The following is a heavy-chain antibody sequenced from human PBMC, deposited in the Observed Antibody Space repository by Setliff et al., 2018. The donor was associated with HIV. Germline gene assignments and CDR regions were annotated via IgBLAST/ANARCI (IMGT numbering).Heavy chain of an antibody. Sequence: GGSLRLSCAASGFTFSDYYMSWIRQAPGKGLEWVSYISSSGSTIYYADSVKGRFTISRDNAKNSLYLQMNSLRAEDTAVYYCARAAEYSYGQRDYFDYWGQGMLVTVSS. V-gene: IGHV3-11*04. J-gene: IGHJ4*02. CDR1: GFTFSDYY. CDR2: ISSSGSTI. D-gene: IGHD5-18*01. CDR3: ARAAEYSYGQRDYFDY.